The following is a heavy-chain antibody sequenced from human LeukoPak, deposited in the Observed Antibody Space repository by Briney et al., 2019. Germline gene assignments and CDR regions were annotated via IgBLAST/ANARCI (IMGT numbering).Heavy chain of an antibody. CDR1: GYTLTNYG. CDR3: ARQSYRIAARPSDAFDV. V-gene: IGHV1-18*01. CDR2: ISTYNGNK. Sequence: ASVKASCKASGYTLTNYGISWVRQAPGQGLEWMGWISTYNGNKKYAQRLQDRVTMTTDTSTSTAYMELRSLRSDDTAVYHCARQSYRIAARPSDAFDVWGQGTMVTVSS. D-gene: IGHD6-6*01. J-gene: IGHJ3*01.